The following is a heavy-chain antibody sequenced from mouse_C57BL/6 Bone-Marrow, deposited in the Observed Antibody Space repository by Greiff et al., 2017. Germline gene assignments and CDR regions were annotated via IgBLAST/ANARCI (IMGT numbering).Heavy chain of an antibody. Sequence: VQLQQSGAELVRPGASVKLSCTASGFNIKDDYMHWVKQRPEQGLEWIGWIDPENGDTEYASKFQGKATITADTSSNTAYLQLSSLTSEDTAVYYCTLNWYWFAYWGQGTLVTVSA. CDR2: IDPENGDT. V-gene: IGHV14-4*01. CDR3: TLNWYWFAY. D-gene: IGHD4-1*01. CDR1: GFNIKDDY. J-gene: IGHJ3*01.